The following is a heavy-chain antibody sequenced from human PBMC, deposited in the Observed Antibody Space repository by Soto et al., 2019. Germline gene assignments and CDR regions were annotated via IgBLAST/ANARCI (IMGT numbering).Heavy chain of an antibody. D-gene: IGHD4-17*01. CDR1: GYTFTSYG. J-gene: IGHJ4*02. V-gene: IGHV1-18*01. CDR3: ARDRLWDYGDYGIDY. Sequence: ASVKVSCKASGYTFTSYGISWVRQAPGQGLEWMGWISAYNGNTNYAQKLQGRVTMTTDTSTSTAYMELRSLRSDDAAVYYCARDRLWDYGDYGIDYWGQGTLVTVSS. CDR2: ISAYNGNT.